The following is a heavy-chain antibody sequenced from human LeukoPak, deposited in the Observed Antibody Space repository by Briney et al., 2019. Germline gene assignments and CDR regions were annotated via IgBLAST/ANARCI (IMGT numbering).Heavy chain of an antibody. CDR1: GFTFSSYA. CDR3: ATFDSGLDAFDI. CDR2: ISGSGGST. D-gene: IGHD6-19*01. Sequence: GGSLRLSCAASGFTFSSYAMSWVRQAPGKGLEWVSAISGSGGSTYYADSVKGRFTISRDNSKNTLYLQMNSLRAEDTAVYYCATFDSGLDAFDIWGQGTMVTVSS. J-gene: IGHJ3*02. V-gene: IGHV3-23*01.